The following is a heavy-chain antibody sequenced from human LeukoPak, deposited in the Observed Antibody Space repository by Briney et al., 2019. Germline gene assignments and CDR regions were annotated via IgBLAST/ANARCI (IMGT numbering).Heavy chain of an antibody. J-gene: IGHJ3*02. CDR3: ARVASSSSDDAFDI. CDR1: GGSISSGDYY. Sequence: SETLSLTCTVSGGSISSGDYYWSWIRQPPGKGLEWIGYIYYSGSTYYNPSLKSRVTILVDTSKNQFSLKLSSVTAADTAVYYCARVASSSSDDAFDIWGQGTMVTVSS. CDR2: IYYSGST. V-gene: IGHV4-30-4*08. D-gene: IGHD6-6*01.